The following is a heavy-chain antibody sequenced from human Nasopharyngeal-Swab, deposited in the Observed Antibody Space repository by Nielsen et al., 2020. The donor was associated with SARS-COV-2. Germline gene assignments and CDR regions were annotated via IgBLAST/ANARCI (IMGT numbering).Heavy chain of an antibody. V-gene: IGHV1-46*01. CDR3: TRGTYDMDV. CDR2: INPRGGSA. J-gene: IGHJ6*02. Sequence: ASVHVPRMASGYTFTSYYMHWVRQAPGQGLEWMGIINPRGGSANHAQKFQGRVTMNRDTSMSTLYMNVSSLTSDDTAVYYCTRGTYDMDVWGQGTTVTVSS. CDR1: GYTFTSYY.